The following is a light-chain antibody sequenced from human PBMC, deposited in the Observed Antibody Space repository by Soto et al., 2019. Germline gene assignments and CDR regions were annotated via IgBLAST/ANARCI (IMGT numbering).Light chain of an antibody. CDR1: QSVRNN. CDR2: GTS. J-gene: IGKJ4*01. V-gene: IGKV3-15*01. Sequence: EIWLTRSPATFSVSPGKKATLSCRASQSVRNNLAWYQQKPGLAPRLLIYGTSTRVTGIPARFSGSGSGTEFTLTISSLQSEDFAVYYCQQYYNWPLTFGGGTKVDIK. CDR3: QQYYNWPLT.